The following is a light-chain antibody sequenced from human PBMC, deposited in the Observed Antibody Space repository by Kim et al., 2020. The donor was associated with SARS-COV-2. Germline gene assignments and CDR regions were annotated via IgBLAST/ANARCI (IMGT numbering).Light chain of an antibody. Sequence: VSPGQTSSIPCSADKLGDKYACWYQQKPGQSPVLVIYHSDKRPPGIPERFSASNSGNTATLTISGTQAMDEADYYCQAWDTNTVLFGGGTKVTVL. CDR1: KLGDKY. CDR2: HSD. CDR3: QAWDTNTVL. V-gene: IGLV3-1*01. J-gene: IGLJ2*01.